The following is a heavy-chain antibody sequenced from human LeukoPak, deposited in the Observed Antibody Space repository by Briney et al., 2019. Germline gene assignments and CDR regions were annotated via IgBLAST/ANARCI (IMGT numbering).Heavy chain of an antibody. V-gene: IGHV4-34*01. CDR3: ARDLWFGELGRYGMDV. CDR1: GGSFSDYY. D-gene: IGHD3-10*01. Sequence: SETLSLTCAVYGGSFSDYYWSWIRQPPGEGLEWIGEINHSGSTNYNPSLKSRVTISVDTSKSQFSLKLSSVTAADTAVYYCARDLWFGELGRYGMDVWGQGTTVTVSS. J-gene: IGHJ6*02. CDR2: INHSGST.